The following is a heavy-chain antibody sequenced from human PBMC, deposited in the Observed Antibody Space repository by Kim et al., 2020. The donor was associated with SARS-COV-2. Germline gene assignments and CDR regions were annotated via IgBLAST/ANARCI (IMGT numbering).Heavy chain of an antibody. D-gene: IGHD6-6*01. CDR3: ARYSSPYNYYYYYGMDV. J-gene: IGHJ6*02. CDR2: INHSGST. CDR1: GGSFSGYY. Sequence: SETLSLTCAVYGGSFSGYYWSWIRQPPGKGLEWIGEINHSGSTNYNPSLKSRVTISVDTSKNQFSLKLSSVTAADTAVYYCARYSSPYNYYYYYGMDVWGQGTTVTVSS. V-gene: IGHV4-34*01.